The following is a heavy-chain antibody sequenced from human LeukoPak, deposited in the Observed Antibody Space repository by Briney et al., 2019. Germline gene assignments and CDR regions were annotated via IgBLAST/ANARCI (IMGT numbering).Heavy chain of an antibody. J-gene: IGHJ4*02. Sequence: GGSLRLSCAASGFTFSNYVLGWVRQAPGKGLQWVSAISGSGGSTYYADSVKGRFTISRDNSGNTLYLQMNSLRAEDTAIYYCKMGDGSPPLGQWGQGTLVTVSS. D-gene: IGHD5-24*01. V-gene: IGHV3-23*01. CDR1: GFTFSNYV. CDR2: ISGSGGST. CDR3: KMGDGSPPLGQ.